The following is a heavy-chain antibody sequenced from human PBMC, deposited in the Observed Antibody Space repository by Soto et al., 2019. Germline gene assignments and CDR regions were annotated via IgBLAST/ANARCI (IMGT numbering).Heavy chain of an antibody. Sequence: QVRLVQSGAEVKKPGASVKVSCKASGYTFTSYGISWVRQAPGQGLEWMGWISAYNGNTNYAQKLQGRVTMTTDTSTSTAYMELRSLRSDDTAVYYCARERAAARRTWDYYGMDVWGQGTTVTVSS. V-gene: IGHV1-18*01. CDR1: GYTFTSYG. CDR2: ISAYNGNT. D-gene: IGHD6-13*01. CDR3: ARERAAARRTWDYYGMDV. J-gene: IGHJ6*02.